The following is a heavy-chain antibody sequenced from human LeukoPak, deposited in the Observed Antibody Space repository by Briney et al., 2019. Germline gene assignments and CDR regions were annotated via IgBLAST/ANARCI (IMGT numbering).Heavy chain of an antibody. V-gene: IGHV3-30*02. CDR1: GFTFSSYG. CDR2: IRFDGSNK. D-gene: IGHD3-22*01. CDR3: AKDWDDKCGHPY. Sequence: GGSLSLSCAASGFTFSSYGMHWVRQAPGKGLEWVAFIRFDGSNKYYGDSVKGRFTSSRDNSKNTLYLQMNSLRAEDTAVYYCAKDWDDKCGHPYLGQGNLVTVSS. J-gene: IGHJ4*02.